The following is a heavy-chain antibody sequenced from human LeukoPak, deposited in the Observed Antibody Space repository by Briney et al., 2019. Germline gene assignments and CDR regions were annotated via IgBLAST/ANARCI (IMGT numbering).Heavy chain of an antibody. J-gene: IGHJ4*02. CDR1: GFTFSSYA. CDR3: ARAQYSSGWYCGY. CDR2: ISYDGSQK. V-gene: IGHV3-30*04. D-gene: IGHD6-19*01. Sequence: GGSLRLSCAASGFTFSSYAMHWVRQAPGKGLEWVAVISYDGSQKYYADSVKGRFTISRDNSKNTLYLQMNSLRAEDTAVYYCARAQYSSGWYCGYWGQGTLVTVSS.